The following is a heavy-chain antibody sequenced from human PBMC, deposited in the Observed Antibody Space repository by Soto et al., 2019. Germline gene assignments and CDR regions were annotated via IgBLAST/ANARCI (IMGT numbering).Heavy chain of an antibody. D-gene: IGHD4-17*01. CDR3: ARLFGDYVGWFDP. Sequence: QVQLQESGPGLVKPSQTLSLTCTVSGGSITSGPYYWSWIRQHPGKGLEWIGYIYYTGSTYSNPSLESRITMSVDTSKNQFSLKLMSVTAADTAVYYCARLFGDYVGWFDPWCQGTLVTVSS. V-gene: IGHV4-31*03. J-gene: IGHJ5*02. CDR2: IYYTGST. CDR1: GGSITSGPYY.